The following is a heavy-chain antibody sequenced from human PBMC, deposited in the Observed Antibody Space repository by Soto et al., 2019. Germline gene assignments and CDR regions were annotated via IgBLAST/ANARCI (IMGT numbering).Heavy chain of an antibody. CDR1: GYTLTELS. J-gene: IGHJ4*02. CDR2: FDPEDGET. D-gene: IGHD6-13*01. V-gene: IGHV1-24*01. Sequence: ASVKVSCKVSGYTLTELSMHWVRQAPGKGLEWMGGFDPEDGETIYAQKFQGRVTMTEDTSTDTAYMEPSSLRSEDTAVYYCATEAAAGLYFDYWGQGTLVTVSS. CDR3: ATEAAAGLYFDY.